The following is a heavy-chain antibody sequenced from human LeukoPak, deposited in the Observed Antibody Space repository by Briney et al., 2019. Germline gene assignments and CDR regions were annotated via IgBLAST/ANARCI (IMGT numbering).Heavy chain of an antibody. D-gene: IGHD6-19*01. CDR2: ISGSGGYT. J-gene: IGHJ4*02. CDR3: AKDDSGYSSAWYHFDY. Sequence: QSGGSLRLSCAAAGFTFTSYAMSWVRQAPGEGLEWVSGISGSGGYTNYADSVKGRFTISRDNSKNTLYLQMNSLRAEDTAVYYCAKDDSGYSSAWYHFDYWGQGTLVTVSS. CDR1: GFTFTSYA. V-gene: IGHV3-23*01.